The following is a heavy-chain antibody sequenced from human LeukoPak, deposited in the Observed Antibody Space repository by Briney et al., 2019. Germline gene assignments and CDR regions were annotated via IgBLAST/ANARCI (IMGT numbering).Heavy chain of an antibody. CDR2: ISYDGSNK. J-gene: IGHJ4*02. CDR3: AKPQEAYYYDSSGYACDY. D-gene: IGHD3-22*01. CDR1: GFTFSSYA. Sequence: GGSLRLSCAASGFTFSSYAMHWVRQAPGKGLEWVAVISYDGSNKYYADSVKGRFTISRDNSKNTLYLQMNSLRAEDTAVYYCAKPQEAYYYDSSGYACDYWGQGTLVTVSS. V-gene: IGHV3-30-3*02.